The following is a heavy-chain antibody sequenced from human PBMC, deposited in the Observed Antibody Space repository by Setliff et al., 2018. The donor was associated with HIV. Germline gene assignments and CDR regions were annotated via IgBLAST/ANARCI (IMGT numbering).Heavy chain of an antibody. CDR1: GGPISTNDYY. J-gene: IGHJ4*02. CDR3: TIPASSLAPN. V-gene: IGHV4-39*01. Sequence: KSSETLSLTCTVSGGPISTNDYYWGWIRQSPGKGLEWIASIRSSGDTYYNPSLQSRVIISVDTSNNQISLKLTSVTAADTAVYYCTIPASSLAPNWGRGTQVTVSS. CDR2: IRSSGDT.